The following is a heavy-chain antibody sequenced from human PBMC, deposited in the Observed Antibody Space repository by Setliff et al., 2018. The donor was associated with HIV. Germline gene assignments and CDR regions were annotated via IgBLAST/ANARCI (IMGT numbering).Heavy chain of an antibody. D-gene: IGHD3-22*01. Sequence: PSETLSLTCTVSGGSITSYYWSWIRQPPGKGLEWIGYIYYGGSTNYNPSLRSRLTISVDTSKNQFSLKLSSVTAADTAVYYCAKGYYHDSRGYPTGPAFDIWGQGTMVTVSS. CDR3: AKGYYHDSRGYPTGPAFDI. CDR1: GGSITSYY. J-gene: IGHJ3*02. V-gene: IGHV4-59*01. CDR2: IYYGGST.